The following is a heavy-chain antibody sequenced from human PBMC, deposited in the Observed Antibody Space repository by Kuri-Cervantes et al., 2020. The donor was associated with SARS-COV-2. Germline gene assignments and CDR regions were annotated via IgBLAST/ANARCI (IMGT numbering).Heavy chain of an antibody. J-gene: IGHJ5*02. CDR3: AREDRYGGNLNWFDP. CDR1: GFTVSSNY. Sequence: GECLKIFCAASGFTVSSNYMSWVRQAPGKGLEWVSVIYSGGSTYYADSVQGRFTISRDNSKNTLYLQMNSLRVEDTAVYYCAREDRYGGNLNWFDPWGQGTLVTVSS. CDR2: IYSGGST. D-gene: IGHD1-26*01. V-gene: IGHV3-53*01.